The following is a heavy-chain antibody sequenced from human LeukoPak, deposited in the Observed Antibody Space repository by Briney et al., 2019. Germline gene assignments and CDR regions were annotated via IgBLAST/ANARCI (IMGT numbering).Heavy chain of an antibody. Sequence: GGSLRLSCAASGFTFSSYSMNWVRQAPGKGLEWVSYISSSSSTIYYADSVKGRFTISRDNAKNTLYPQMNSLRAEDTAVYYCARVIDYYDNWFDPWGQGTLVTVSS. J-gene: IGHJ5*02. D-gene: IGHD3-22*01. CDR2: ISSSSSTI. CDR3: ARVIDYYDNWFDP. CDR1: GFTFSSYS. V-gene: IGHV3-48*04.